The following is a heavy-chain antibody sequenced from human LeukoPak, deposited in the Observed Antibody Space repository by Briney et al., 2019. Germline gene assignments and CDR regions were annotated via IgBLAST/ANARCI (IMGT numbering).Heavy chain of an antibody. V-gene: IGHV4-34*01. J-gene: IGHJ4*02. D-gene: IGHD2/OR15-2a*01. CDR3: ASIGRLFDY. Sequence: SETLSLTCAVYGGSFSGYYWSWIRQPPGKGLEWIGEINHSGSTNHNPSLKSRVTISVDTSKNQFSLKLSSVTAADTAVYYCASIGRLFDYWGQGTLVTVSS. CDR2: INHSGST. CDR1: GGSFSGYY.